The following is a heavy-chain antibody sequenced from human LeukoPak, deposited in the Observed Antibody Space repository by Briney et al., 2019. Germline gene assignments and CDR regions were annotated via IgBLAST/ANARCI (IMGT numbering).Heavy chain of an antibody. Sequence: GASVKVSCKASGYTFTSYDINWVRQATGQGLEWMGWINPNSGGTNYAQKFQGRVTMTRDTSISTAYMELSRLRSDDTAVYYCARDTPRPVPRGFEYWGQGTLVTVSS. CDR1: GYTFTSYD. V-gene: IGHV1-2*02. CDR2: INPNSGGT. CDR3: ARDTPRPVPRGFEY. J-gene: IGHJ4*02.